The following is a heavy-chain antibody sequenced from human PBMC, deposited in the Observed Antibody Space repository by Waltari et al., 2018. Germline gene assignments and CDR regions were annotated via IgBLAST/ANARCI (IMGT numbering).Heavy chain of an antibody. CDR2: IIPILGIA. V-gene: IGHV1-69*04. CDR1: GGTFSSYA. Sequence: QVQLVQSGAEVKKPGSSVKVSCKASGGTFSSYAISWLRQATGQGLEWMGGIIPILGIANYAQKFQGRVTITADESTSTAYMELSSLRSEDTAVYYCARGGDQMRGPDAFDIWGQGTMVTVSS. J-gene: IGHJ3*02. CDR3: ARGGDQMRGPDAFDI. D-gene: IGHD2-2*01.